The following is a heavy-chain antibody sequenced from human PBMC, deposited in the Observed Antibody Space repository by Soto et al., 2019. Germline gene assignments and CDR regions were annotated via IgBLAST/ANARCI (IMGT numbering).Heavy chain of an antibody. CDR1: GFSLSNARMG. CDR2: IFSNDEK. D-gene: IGHD3-3*01. Sequence: QVTLKASGPVRVNPTETLTLTCTVPGFSLSNARMGVSWIRQPPGKALEWLAHIFSNDEKSYSTSLKSRLTISKDTSKSQVVLTMTNMDPVNTATYYCARITDVFWSGSPSFDYWGKGTLVTVSS. V-gene: IGHV2-26*01. J-gene: IGHJ4*02. CDR3: ARITDVFWSGSPSFDY.